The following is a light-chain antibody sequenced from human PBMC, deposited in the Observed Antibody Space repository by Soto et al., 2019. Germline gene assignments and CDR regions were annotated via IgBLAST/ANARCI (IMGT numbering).Light chain of an antibody. CDR1: QSVSSNY. CDR2: AAS. V-gene: IGKV3-20*01. CDR3: HQYDNAPQT. J-gene: IGKJ2*01. Sequence: EIVMTQSPATLSVSPGERATLSCRASQSVSSNYLAWYQKKPGQAPRLLIYAASIRAPGIPDKFSGTGSGTDYSLTIDRLEPEDSAVYYCHQYDNAPQTFGQGTKVDI.